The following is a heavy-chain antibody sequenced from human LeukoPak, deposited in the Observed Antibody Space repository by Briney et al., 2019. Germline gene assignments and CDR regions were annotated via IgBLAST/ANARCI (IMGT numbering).Heavy chain of an antibody. D-gene: IGHD5-24*01. J-gene: IGHJ3*02. CDR1: GYTFIDYY. Sequence: ASVKVSCKASGYTFIDYYMHWVRQAPGQGLEWMGWINPNSGGTNYAQKFQGRVTMTRDTSISTAYMELSRLRSDDTAVYYCARDLAFGEMVTNRGAFDIWGQGTMITVS. CDR3: ARDLAFGEMVTNRGAFDI. CDR2: INPNSGGT. V-gene: IGHV1-2*02.